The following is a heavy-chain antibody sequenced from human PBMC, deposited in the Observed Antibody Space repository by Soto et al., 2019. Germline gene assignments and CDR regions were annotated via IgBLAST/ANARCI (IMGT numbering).Heavy chain of an antibody. CDR3: TRQTDAVQWLVVPTDYHFDY. D-gene: IGHD6-19*01. CDR1: GFTFGGSA. J-gene: IGHJ4*02. CDR2: IRSKTNSYAT. Sequence: GGSMRLSCAASGFTFGGSAMHWVRQASGKGLEWVGHIRSKTNSYATAYAESVKGRFTISRDDSMNTAYLQMNSLKTEDTAVYFCTRQTDAVQWLVVPTDYHFDYWCQGTLVTVSS. V-gene: IGHV3-73*01.